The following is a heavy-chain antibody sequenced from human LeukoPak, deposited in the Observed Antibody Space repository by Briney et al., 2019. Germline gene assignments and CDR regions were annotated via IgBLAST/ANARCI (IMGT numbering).Heavy chain of an antibody. V-gene: IGHV1-2*06. CDR2: VNPNNGVP. J-gene: IGHJ5*02. Sequence: ASVKVSCKASGYTFTGYYMHWVRQAPGQGLEWMGRVNPNNGVPNYAQKFQGRVTMTRDTAISTFYMELTSLRSDDTAVYFCAREVGYSSSYYARFDPWGQGTLVIVSS. CDR3: AREVGYSSSYYARFDP. D-gene: IGHD2-2*01. CDR1: GYTFTGYY.